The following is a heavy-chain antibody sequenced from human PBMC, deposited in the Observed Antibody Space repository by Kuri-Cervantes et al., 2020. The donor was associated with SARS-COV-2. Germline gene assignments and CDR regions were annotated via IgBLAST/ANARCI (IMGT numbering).Heavy chain of an antibody. CDR1: GGSISSHY. CDR2: IYYSGST. CDR3: ARGLGVAADAFDI. D-gene: IGHD3-16*01. Sequence: SETLSLTCTVSGGSISSHYWSWIRQPPGKGLEWIGYIYYSGSTNYNPSLKSRVTISVDTSENQFSLKLSSVTAADTAVYYCARGLGVAADAFDIWGQGTMVTVSS. J-gene: IGHJ3*02. V-gene: IGHV4-59*08.